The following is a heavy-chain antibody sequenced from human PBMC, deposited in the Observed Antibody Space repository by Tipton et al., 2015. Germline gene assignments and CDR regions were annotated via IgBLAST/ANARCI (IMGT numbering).Heavy chain of an antibody. Sequence: TLSLTCTVSGGSVNSANYYWSWIRQPPGKGLEWIGYISYTENTHNNPSLKSRVTISVDTSKNQFFLNLSSVTAADTAVYYCARIRGRYVMDYWGQGTPVTVSS. V-gene: IGHV4-61*01. D-gene: IGHD3-16*01. J-gene: IGHJ4*02. CDR1: GGSVNSANYY. CDR3: ARIRGRYVMDY. CDR2: ISYTENT.